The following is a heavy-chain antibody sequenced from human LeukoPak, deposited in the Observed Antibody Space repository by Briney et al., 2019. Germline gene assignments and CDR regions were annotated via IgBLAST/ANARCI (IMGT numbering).Heavy chain of an antibody. CDR1: GFTFSSYS. J-gene: IGHJ4*02. D-gene: IGHD4-17*01. CDR2: ISSSSIFM. CDR3: ARELTTVTTV. V-gene: IGHV3-21*01. Sequence: GGALRLSCAASGFTFSSYSMNWLRQDPGERMEWVSSISSSSIFMDYPQSLKGRFTISHDNAKNSVYLQMNSLRAEDTAVYYGARELTTVTTVWGQGTLVTVSS.